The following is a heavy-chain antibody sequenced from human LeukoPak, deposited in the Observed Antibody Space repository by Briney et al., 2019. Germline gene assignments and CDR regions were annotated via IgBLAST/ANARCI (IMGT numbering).Heavy chain of an antibody. CDR2: ISGSGGST. J-gene: IGHJ4*02. CDR3: AKGDEERSVALIFDY. D-gene: IGHD3-3*01. CDR1: GFTFSSYA. Sequence: GGSLRLSCAASGFTFSSYAMSWVRQAPGKGLEWVSAISGSGGSTYYADAVKGRFTISRDKSKHTLYLQTASLTAEDTAVNHCAKGDEERSVALIFDYWGQGTMVTASS. V-gene: IGHV3-23*01.